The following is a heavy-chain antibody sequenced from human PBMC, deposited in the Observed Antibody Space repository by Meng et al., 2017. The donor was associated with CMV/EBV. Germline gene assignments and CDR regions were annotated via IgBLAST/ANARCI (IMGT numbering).Heavy chain of an antibody. CDR1: SSNSAA. CDR2: TYYRSKWYN. J-gene: IGHJ4*02. CDR3: ARGIYDSSGYYYYYFDY. Sequence: SSNSAAWNWIRQSPSRGLEWLGRTYYRSKWYNDYAVSVKSRITINPDTSKNQCSLQLNSVTPEDTAVYYCARGIYDSSGYYYYYFDYWGQGTLVTVSS. D-gene: IGHD3-22*01. V-gene: IGHV6-1*01.